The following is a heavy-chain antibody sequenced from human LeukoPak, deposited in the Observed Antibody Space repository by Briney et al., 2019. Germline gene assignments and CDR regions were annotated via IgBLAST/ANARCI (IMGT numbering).Heavy chain of an antibody. CDR2: IIPIFGTP. J-gene: IGHJ1*01. D-gene: IGHD2-2*01. CDR1: GGTFSSYS. V-gene: IGHV1-69*01. CDR3: ASAAIDREYFQH. Sequence: SVKVSCKASGGTFSSYSINWVRQAPGQGLEWMGGIIPIFGTPKYAQKFQGRVTITADESTSTAYMELSSLRSEDTAVYYCASAAIDREYFQHWGQGTLVTVSS.